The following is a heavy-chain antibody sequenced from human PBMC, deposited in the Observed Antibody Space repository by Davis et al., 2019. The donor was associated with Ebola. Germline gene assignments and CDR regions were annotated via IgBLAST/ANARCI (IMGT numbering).Heavy chain of an antibody. V-gene: IGHV3-30-3*01. CDR3: AKAPSRIRFHYYYYGMDV. J-gene: IGHJ6*02. D-gene: IGHD3-3*01. CDR1: GFTFSSYA. CDR2: ISYDGSNK. Sequence: GGSLRLSCAASGFTFSSYAMYWVRQAPGKGLEWVAVISYDGSNKYYADSVRGRFTISRDNSKNTLYLQMNSLRAEDTAVYYCAKAPSRIRFHYYYYGMDVWGQGTTVTVSS.